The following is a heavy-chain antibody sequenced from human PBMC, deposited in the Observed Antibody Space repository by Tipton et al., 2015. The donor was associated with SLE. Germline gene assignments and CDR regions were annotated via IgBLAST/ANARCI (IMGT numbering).Heavy chain of an antibody. CDR2: MYYSGST. V-gene: IGHV4-39*07. D-gene: IGHD3-3*01. CDR1: GDSIISSSYY. CDR3: ARDWPCYDFWSVRCTFDT. J-gene: IGHJ3*02. Sequence: TLSLTCSVSGDSIISSSYYWGWIRQPPGKGLEWIGSMYYSGSTYYNPSLKSRVTISVDTSKNQFSLMLRSVTAADTAVYYCARDWPCYDFWSVRCTFDTGGLWIMVAVS.